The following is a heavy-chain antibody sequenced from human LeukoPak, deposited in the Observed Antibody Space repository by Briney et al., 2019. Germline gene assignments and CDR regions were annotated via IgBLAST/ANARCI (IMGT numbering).Heavy chain of an antibody. CDR2: IYSGGST. J-gene: IGHJ6*03. D-gene: IGHD3-10*01. Sequence: GGSLRLSCVASGFTVSSNYMSWVRQAPGKGLERVSVIYSGGSTYYADSVKGRFTISRDNSKNTLYLQMNSLRAEDTAVYYCASGSGSYRTPYYYMDVWGTGTTVTVSS. V-gene: IGHV3-53*01. CDR1: GFTVSSNY. CDR3: ASGSGSYRTPYYYMDV.